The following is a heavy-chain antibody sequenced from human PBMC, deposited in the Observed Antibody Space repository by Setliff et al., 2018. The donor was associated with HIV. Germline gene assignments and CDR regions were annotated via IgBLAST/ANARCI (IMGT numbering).Heavy chain of an antibody. D-gene: IGHD3-9*01. CDR1: GVSITTDGYY. V-gene: IGHV4-31*03. Sequence: PSETLSLTCSVSGVSITTDGYYWSWIRHYPGKGLEWIGYMYHSGSTYYNASLASRLIMSLDPSKNQFSLKLNSMTAADTAMYYCAGGRYFRGIRDSRFDFWGQGMLVTVSS. CDR3: AGGRYFRGIRDSRFDF. CDR2: MYHSGST. J-gene: IGHJ4*02.